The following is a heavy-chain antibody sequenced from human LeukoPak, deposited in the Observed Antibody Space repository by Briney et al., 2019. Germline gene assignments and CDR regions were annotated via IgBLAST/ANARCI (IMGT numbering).Heavy chain of an antibody. Sequence: PSETLSLTCAVYGGSFSGYYWSWIRQPPGKGLEWIGEINHSGSTNYNPSLKSRVTISVDTSKNQFSLKLSSVTAADTAVYYCARGHRFDPWGQGTLVTVS. CDR2: INHSGST. J-gene: IGHJ5*02. CDR3: ARGHRFDP. CDR1: GGSFSGYY. V-gene: IGHV4-34*01.